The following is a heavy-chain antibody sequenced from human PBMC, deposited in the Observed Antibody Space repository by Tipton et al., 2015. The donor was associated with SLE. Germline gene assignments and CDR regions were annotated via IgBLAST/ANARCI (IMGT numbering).Heavy chain of an antibody. CDR2: INPSAGST. Sequence: QLVQSGAEVKKPGASVKVSYKASGYTFTSYYMHWVRQAPGQGLEWMGVINPSAGSTSYAQKFQGRVIMTRDTSTRTAYMELSSLRSEDTAVYYCARDGSSSSYFDYWGQGTLVTVSS. CDR1: GYTFTSYY. J-gene: IGHJ4*02. CDR3: ARDGSSSSYFDY. D-gene: IGHD6-13*01. V-gene: IGHV1-46*01.